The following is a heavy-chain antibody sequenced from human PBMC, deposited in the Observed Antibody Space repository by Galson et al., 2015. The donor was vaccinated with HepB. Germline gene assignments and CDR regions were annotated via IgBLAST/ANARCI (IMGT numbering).Heavy chain of an antibody. CDR1: GFTFSSYG. J-gene: IGHJ4*02. Sequence: SLRLSCAASGFTFSSYGMHWVRQAPGKGLEWVAVISYDGSNKYYADSVKGQFTISRDNSKNTLYLQMNSLRAEDTAVYYCAKDPGYWGQGTLVTVSS. CDR3: AKDPGY. V-gene: IGHV3-30*18. CDR2: ISYDGSNK.